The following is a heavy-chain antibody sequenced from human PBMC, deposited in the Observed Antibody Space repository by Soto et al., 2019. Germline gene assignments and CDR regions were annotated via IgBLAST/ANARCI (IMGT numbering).Heavy chain of an antibody. CDR1: GYTFKAYA. V-gene: IGHV1-3*01. CDR3: AIEWAEITVSGVLTPSFGMDA. J-gene: IGHJ6*01. Sequence: QVPLVQSGAEVKKPGASVKVSCRGSGYTFKAYAMPWVRQAPGHSLEWMGWINSGNGKTKYSQKFQDRVTITSDTSAKTADMELRSLGSEDTAVYYCAIEWAEITVSGVLTPSFGMDAWWQGTTVTVSS. D-gene: IGHD2-8*01. CDR2: INSGNGKT.